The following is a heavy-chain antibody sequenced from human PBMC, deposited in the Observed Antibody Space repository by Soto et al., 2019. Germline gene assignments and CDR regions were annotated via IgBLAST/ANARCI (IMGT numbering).Heavy chain of an antibody. Sequence: EVPLVESGGGLLEHGGSLSLSCAASGFTVSSNYMSWVLQAPGKGLEWVSVIYSCGSTYYADSVKGRFTISRDNSKNTLYLQMNSLGAEDTAVSYCARVDLITGRITMIVVRRQGYYFDYWGQGTLVTVSS. J-gene: IGHJ4*02. CDR1: GFTVSSNY. CDR3: ARVDLITGRITMIVVRRQGYYFDY. CDR2: IYSCGST. V-gene: IGHV3-66*03. D-gene: IGHD3-22*01.